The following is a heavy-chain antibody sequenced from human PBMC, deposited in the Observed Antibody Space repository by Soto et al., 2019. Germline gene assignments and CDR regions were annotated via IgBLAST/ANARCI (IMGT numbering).Heavy chain of an antibody. CDR2: IYYSGST. V-gene: IGHV4-59*01. Sequence: QVQLQESGPGLVKPSETLSLTCTVSGGSISSYYWSWIRQPPGKGLEWIGYIYYSGSTNYNPSLKSRVTISVDTSKPQFSLTLSSVTAADTAVYYCARGLLAGMRPADAFDIWGQGTIVTVSS. CDR1: GGSISSYY. J-gene: IGHJ3*02. CDR3: ARGLLAGMRPADAFDI. D-gene: IGHD6-19*01.